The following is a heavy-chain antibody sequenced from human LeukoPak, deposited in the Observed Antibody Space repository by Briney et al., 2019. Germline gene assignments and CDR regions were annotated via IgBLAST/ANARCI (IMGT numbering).Heavy chain of an antibody. D-gene: IGHD5-18*01. V-gene: IGHV4-39*01. J-gene: IGHJ4*02. CDR3: VSPRGFSYGYFDY. CDR1: GGSISNYYY. Sequence: KPSETLSLTCPVSGGSISNYYYWAWIRQPPGKGLEWIGSIYYSKNTYYNPSLKSRVTISADTSKNQFSLTLGSVSATDTAVYYCVSPRGFSYGYFDYWGQGTLVTVSS. CDR2: IYYSKNT.